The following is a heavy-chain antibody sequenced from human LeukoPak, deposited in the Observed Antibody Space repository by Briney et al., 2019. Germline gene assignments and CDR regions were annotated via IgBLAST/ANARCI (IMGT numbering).Heavy chain of an antibody. D-gene: IGHD5-18*01. CDR3: TRQPPSGYSYHYYGMDV. Sequence: GGSLRLSCAASGFTFSIYAMSWVRQAPGKGLEWVSAISGSGGSTYYADSVKGRFTISRDNSKNTLYLQMNSLRTEDTAVYYCTRQPPSGYSYHYYGMDVWGQGTTVTVSS. CDR1: GFTFSIYA. J-gene: IGHJ6*02. CDR2: ISGSGGST. V-gene: IGHV3-23*01.